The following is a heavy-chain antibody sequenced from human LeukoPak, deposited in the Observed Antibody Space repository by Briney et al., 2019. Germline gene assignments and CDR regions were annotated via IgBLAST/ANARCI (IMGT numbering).Heavy chain of an antibody. CDR3: ARFTFYFDY. Sequence: GRSLRLSCAASGFTFDDYAMHWVRQAPGKGLEWVSGISWNSGSIGYADSVKGRFTISRDNAKNSLYLQMNSLRAEDTAVYYCARFTFYFDYWGQGTLVTVSS. CDR2: ISWNSGSI. D-gene: IGHD3-16*01. V-gene: IGHV3-9*01. J-gene: IGHJ4*02. CDR1: GFTFDDYA.